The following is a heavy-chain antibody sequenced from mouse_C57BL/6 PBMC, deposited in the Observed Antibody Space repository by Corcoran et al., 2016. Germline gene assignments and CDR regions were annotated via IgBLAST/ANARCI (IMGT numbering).Heavy chain of an antibody. D-gene: IGHD1-1*01. Sequence: QVQLQQSGPELVKPGASVKISCKASGYTFPDYYINWVKQRSGQGLEWIGWIFPGSGSTYYNEKFKGKATLTVDKSSSTAYMLLSSLTSEDSAVYFCARWDYGSSHYWYFDVWGTGTTVTVSS. CDR2: IFPGSGST. J-gene: IGHJ1*03. CDR1: GYTFPDYY. V-gene: IGHV1-75*01. CDR3: ARWDYGSSHYWYFDV.